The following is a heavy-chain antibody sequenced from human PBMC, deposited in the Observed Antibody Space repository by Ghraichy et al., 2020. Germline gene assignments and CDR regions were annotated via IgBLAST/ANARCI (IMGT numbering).Heavy chain of an antibody. D-gene: IGHD3-22*01. CDR1: GGSISSYY. Sequence: SETLSLTCTVSGGSISSYYWSWIRQPPGKGLEWIGYIYYNGSTNYNPSLKSRVTISVDTSKNQFSLKLSSVTAADTAVYYCARLVVVPWWFDPWGQGTLVTVSS. V-gene: IGHV4-59*01. CDR2: IYYNGST. J-gene: IGHJ5*02. CDR3: ARLVVVPWWFDP.